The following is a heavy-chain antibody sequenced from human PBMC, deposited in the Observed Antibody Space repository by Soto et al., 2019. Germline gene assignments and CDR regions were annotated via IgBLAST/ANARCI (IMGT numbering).Heavy chain of an antibody. Sequence: QVQLVQSGAEVKKPGASVKVSCKAFGDTFINDGVSWVRQAPRQGLEWMGWISVFNGNTNYVQKFQGRVTMTTDTSTSTAYMELRSLTSDDTAVYYCARGRWDQPLEWGQGTLVTVSS. V-gene: IGHV1-18*01. CDR1: GDTFINDG. CDR2: ISVFNGNT. D-gene: IGHD1-1*01. CDR3: ARGRWDQPLE. J-gene: IGHJ4*02.